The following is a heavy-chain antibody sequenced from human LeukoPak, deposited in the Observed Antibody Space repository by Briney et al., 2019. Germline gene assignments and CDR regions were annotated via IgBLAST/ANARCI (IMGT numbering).Heavy chain of an antibody. CDR1: GFTFSSYG. CDR3: ATIKEKGYSGYDGGFDY. D-gene: IGHD5-12*01. Sequence: GGSLRLSCAASGFTFSSYGMHWVRQAPGKGLEWVAFIRYDGSNKYYADSVKGRFTISRDNSKNTLYLQMNSLRAEDTAVYYCATIKEKGYSGYDGGFDYWGQGTLVTVSS. J-gene: IGHJ4*02. CDR2: IRYDGSNK. V-gene: IGHV3-30*02.